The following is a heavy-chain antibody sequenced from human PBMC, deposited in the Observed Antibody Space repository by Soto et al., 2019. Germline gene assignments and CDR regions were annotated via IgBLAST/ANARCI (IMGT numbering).Heavy chain of an antibody. Sequence: ASVKVSCKASGYTFTGYYMHWVRQAPGQGLEWMGWINPNSGGTNYAQKFQGWVTMTRDTSISTAYMELSRLRSDDTAVYYCARDRSDTAMVNYYYGMHVWGQGTTVTVSS. CDR1: GYTFTGYY. CDR2: INPNSGGT. J-gene: IGHJ6*02. V-gene: IGHV1-2*04. CDR3: ARDRSDTAMVNYYYGMHV. D-gene: IGHD5-18*01.